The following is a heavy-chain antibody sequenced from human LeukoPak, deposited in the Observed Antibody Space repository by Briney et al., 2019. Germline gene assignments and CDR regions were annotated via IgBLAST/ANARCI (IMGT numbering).Heavy chain of an antibody. CDR3: ARETLNYLGIAAAGSDENWVDP. V-gene: IGHV1-69*13. D-gene: IGHD6-13*01. CDR2: IIPIFGTA. J-gene: IGHJ5*02. CDR1: GGTFSSYA. Sequence: GASVKVSCKASGGTFSSYAISWVRQAPGQGLEWMGGIIPIFGTANYAQKFQGRVTITADESTSTAYLELSSLRSEDTAVYYWARETLNYLGIAAAGSDENWVDPWGQGTLVTVSS.